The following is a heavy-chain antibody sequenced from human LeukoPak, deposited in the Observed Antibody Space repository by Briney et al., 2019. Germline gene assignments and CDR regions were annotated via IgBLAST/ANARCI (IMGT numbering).Heavy chain of an antibody. Sequence: SETLSLTCTVSGGSISSGSYYWSWIRQPPGKGLEWIGYIYYSGSTNYNPSLKSRVTISVDTSKNQFSLKLSSVTAADTAVYYCARDLLVRGDYYYGMDVWGQGTTVTVSS. CDR2: IYYSGST. D-gene: IGHD3-10*01. V-gene: IGHV4-61*01. CDR3: ARDLLVRGDYYYGMDV. J-gene: IGHJ6*02. CDR1: GGSISSGSYY.